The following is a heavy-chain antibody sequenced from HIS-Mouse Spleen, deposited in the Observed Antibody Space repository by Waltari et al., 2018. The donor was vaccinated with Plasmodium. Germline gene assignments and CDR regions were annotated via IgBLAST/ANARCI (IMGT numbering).Heavy chain of an antibody. J-gene: IGHJ4*02. CDR3: ARDRITGTSYFDY. CDR1: GGSIRRSSYY. CDR2: IYYSGST. D-gene: IGHD1-7*01. Sequence: QLQLQESGPGLVKPSETLSLTCTVPGGSIRRSSYYWGWIRQPPGKGLEWIGGIYYSGSTYYNPSLKSRVTISVDTSKNQFSLKLSSVTAADTAVYYCARDRITGTSYFDYWGQGTLVTVSS. V-gene: IGHV4-39*07.